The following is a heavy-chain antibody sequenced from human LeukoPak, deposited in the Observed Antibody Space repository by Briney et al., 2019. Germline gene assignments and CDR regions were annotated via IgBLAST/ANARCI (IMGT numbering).Heavy chain of an antibody. V-gene: IGHV3-7*01. J-gene: IGHJ4*02. CDR2: IKQDGSEN. CDR1: GFIISTYY. Sequence: GGSLRLSCAASGFIISTYYMTWVRQAPGKGLEWVAGIKQDGSENYYVDSVKGRFTVSRDNSKNSLYLQMNSLRAEDTAVYFCARERYCTTATRYVGVPFDYWGQGTLVTVSS. D-gene: IGHD2-2*01. CDR3: ARERYCTTATRYVGVPFDY.